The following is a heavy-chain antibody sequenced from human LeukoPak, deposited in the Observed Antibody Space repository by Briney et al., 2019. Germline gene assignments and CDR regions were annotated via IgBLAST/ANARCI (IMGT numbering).Heavy chain of an antibody. D-gene: IGHD3-16*01. J-gene: IGHJ3*02. CDR2: IYNDESSI. Sequence: PGGSLRLSCAASGFTFSTYWMHWVRQAPGKGLVWVSRIYNDESSINYADSVKGRFTISRDNAKNTLYLQMNSLRAEDTAVYFCASSPGSLGNFDNWGQGTMVTVSS. V-gene: IGHV3-74*01. CDR1: GFTFSTYW. CDR3: ASSPGSLGNFDN.